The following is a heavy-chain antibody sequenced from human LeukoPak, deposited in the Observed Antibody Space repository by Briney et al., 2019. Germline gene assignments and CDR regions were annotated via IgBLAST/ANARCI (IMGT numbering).Heavy chain of an antibody. CDR2: IWYDGSNK. CDR1: GFTFSSYC. D-gene: IGHD6-19*01. CDR3: ARVRGDDKYSSGWYLDY. V-gene: IGHV3-33*01. J-gene: IGHJ4*02. Sequence: GRSLRLSCAASGFTFSSYCMHWVRQAPGKGLEWVAVIWYDGSNKYYADSVKGRFTIFRDNSKNTLYLQMNSLRAEDTAVYYCARVRGDDKYSSGWYLDYWGQGTLVTVSS.